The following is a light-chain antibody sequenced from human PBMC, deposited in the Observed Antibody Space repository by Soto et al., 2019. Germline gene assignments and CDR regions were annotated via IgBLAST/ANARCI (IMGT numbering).Light chain of an antibody. CDR1: QSVSSSY. CDR3: QQYGSSPPYT. V-gene: IGKV3-20*01. J-gene: IGKJ2*01. Sequence: EIVLTQSPGTLSLSPGERATLSCRASQSVSSSYLAWYQQKPGQAPRLLIYGASSRATGIPDRFSGSGSGTDFTLTISRLEPEDFAVYSCQQYGSSPPYTFGQETKLEIK. CDR2: GAS.